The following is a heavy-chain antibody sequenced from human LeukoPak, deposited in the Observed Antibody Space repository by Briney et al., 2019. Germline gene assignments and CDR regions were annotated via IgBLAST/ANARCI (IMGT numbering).Heavy chain of an antibody. CDR2: INPNSGGT. CDR3: ARTYTARYYFDY. CDR1: GYTFTGYY. J-gene: IGHJ4*02. V-gene: IGHV1-2*02. D-gene: IGHD4-11*01. Sequence: ASVKVSCKASGYTFTGYYMHWVRQAPGQGLEWMGWINPNSGGTNYAQKFQGRVTMTTDTSTSTAYMELRSLRSDDTAVYYCARTYTARYYFDYWGQGTLVTVSS.